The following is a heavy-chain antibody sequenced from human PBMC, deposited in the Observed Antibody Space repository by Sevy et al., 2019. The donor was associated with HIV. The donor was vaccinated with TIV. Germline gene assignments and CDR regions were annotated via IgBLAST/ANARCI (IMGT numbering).Heavy chain of an antibody. J-gene: IGHJ4*02. CDR2: IIPIFGTA. V-gene: IGHV1-69*06. CDR3: VFGVIGRSGYYLHYYFDY. D-gene: IGHD3-22*01. CDR1: GGTFSSYA. Sequence: ASVKVSCKASGGTFSSYAISWVRQAPGQGLEWMGGIIPIFGTANYAQKFQGRVTITADKSTSTAYMELSSLRSEDTAVYYCVFGVIGRSGYYLHYYFDYWGQGTLVTVS.